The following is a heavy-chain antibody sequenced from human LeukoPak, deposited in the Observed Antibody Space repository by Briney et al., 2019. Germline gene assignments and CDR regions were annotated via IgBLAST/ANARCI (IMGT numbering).Heavy chain of an antibody. CDR2: ISSSSSSI. CDR3: AKDDDSRNN. J-gene: IGHJ4*02. CDR1: GFTFRTYS. V-gene: IGHV3-21*01. D-gene: IGHD3-22*01. Sequence: GGALRLSCAASGFTFRTYSMTWVRQAPGKGLEWVSTISSSSSSIYYADSVKGRFTISRDNSKNTLYLQMNSLRAEDTAVYYCAKDDDSRNNWGQGTLVTVSS.